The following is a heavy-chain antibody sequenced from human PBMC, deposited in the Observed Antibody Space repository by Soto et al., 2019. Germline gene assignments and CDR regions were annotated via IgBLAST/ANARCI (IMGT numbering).Heavy chain of an antibody. CDR3: ARATGGSGSYYWDLYYYYYGMDV. CDR1: GGSVSSGSYY. D-gene: IGHD3-10*01. J-gene: IGHJ6*02. Sequence: PSETLSLTCTVSGGSVSSGSYYWSWIRQPPGKGLEWIGYIYYSGSTNYNPSLKSRVTISVDTSKNQFSLKLSSVTAADTAVYYCARATGGSGSYYWDLYYYYYGMDVWGQGTTVTVSS. CDR2: IYYSGST. V-gene: IGHV4-61*01.